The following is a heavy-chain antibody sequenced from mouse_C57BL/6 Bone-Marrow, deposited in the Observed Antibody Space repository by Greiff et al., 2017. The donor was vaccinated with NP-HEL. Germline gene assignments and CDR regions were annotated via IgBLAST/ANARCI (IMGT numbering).Heavy chain of an antibody. CDR3: ASYMASTGTRAMYY. CDR1: GYTFTSYW. J-gene: IGHJ4*01. V-gene: IGHV1-7*01. Sequence: VQLQQSGAELAKPGASVKLSCKASGYTFTSYWMHWVKQRPGQGLEWIGYINPSSGYTKYNQKFKGKATLTADNSSSTAYMQLSSLTYEDSAVYYCASYMASTGTRAMYYGCRGTAVTVTS. D-gene: IGHD4-1*01. CDR2: INPSSGYT.